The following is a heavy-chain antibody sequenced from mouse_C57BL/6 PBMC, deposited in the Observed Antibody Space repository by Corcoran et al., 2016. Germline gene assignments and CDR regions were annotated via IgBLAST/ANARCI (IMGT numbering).Heavy chain of an antibody. V-gene: IGHV14-1*01. CDR2: IDPEDGDT. Sequence: EVQLQQSGAELVRPGASVKLSCTASGFNIKDYYMHWVKQRPEQGLEWIGRIDPEDGDTEYAPKFQGKATMTADTSYNTAYLQLSSLTSEDTAVYYSTSFITTDFDYWGQGTTLTVSS. J-gene: IGHJ2*01. CDR1: GFNIKDYY. D-gene: IGHD1-1*01. CDR3: TSFITTDFDY.